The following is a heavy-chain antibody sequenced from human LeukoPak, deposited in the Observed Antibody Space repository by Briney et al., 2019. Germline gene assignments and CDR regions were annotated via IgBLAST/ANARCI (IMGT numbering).Heavy chain of an antibody. Sequence: VDSLKISCKGFGYSFTSNWIGWVRQMPGKGLEWMGIIYPGDPDTRYSPSFQGQVTISAGKSISTAYLQWSSLKASDTAMYYCATPLGGIDSWGQGTLVTVSS. CDR3: ATPLGGIDS. D-gene: IGHD4-23*01. V-gene: IGHV5-51*01. CDR1: GYSFTSNW. CDR2: IYPGDPDT. J-gene: IGHJ4*02.